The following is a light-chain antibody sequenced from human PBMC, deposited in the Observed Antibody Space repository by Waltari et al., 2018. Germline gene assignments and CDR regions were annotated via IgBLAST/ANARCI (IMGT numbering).Light chain of an antibody. CDR1: QSVLYRSNNKNC. CDR3: QQYYTTPPT. J-gene: IGKJ4*01. CDR2: WTS. Sequence: DIVMTQSPDSLAVSLGERATINCQSSQSVLYRSNNKNCLAWYQQKPGQSPKLLIYWTSTRESGVPDRFSGGGSGTDFTLTISSLQAEDVAVYYCQQYYTTPPTFGGGTKVEIK. V-gene: IGKV4-1*01.